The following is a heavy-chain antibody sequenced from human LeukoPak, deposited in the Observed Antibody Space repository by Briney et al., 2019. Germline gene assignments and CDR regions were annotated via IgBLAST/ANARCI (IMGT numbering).Heavy chain of an antibody. J-gene: IGHJ4*02. CDR1: GFTFSSYA. V-gene: IGHV3-23*01. D-gene: IGHD3-3*01. Sequence: GGSLRLSCAASGFTFSSYAMSWVRQAPGKGLEWVSAISGSGGSTYDADSVKGRFTISRDNSKNTLYLQMNSLRAEDTAVYYCANIAREGITIFGVAHGYFDYWGQGTLVTVSS. CDR2: ISGSGGST. CDR3: ANIAREGITIFGVAHGYFDY.